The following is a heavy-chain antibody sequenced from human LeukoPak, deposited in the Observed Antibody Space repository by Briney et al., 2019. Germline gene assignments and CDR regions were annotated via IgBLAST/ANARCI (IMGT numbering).Heavy chain of an antibody. CDR1: GYTFTSYY. J-gene: IGHJ4*02. CDR2: INPSGGST. Sequence: ASVKVSCKASGYTFTSYYMHWVRQAPGQGLEWMGIINPSGGSTSYAQKFQGRVTMTRDTSISTAYMELSRLRSDDTAVYYCARDYKKSSHYFDYWGQGTLVTVSS. CDR3: ARDYKKSSHYFDY. D-gene: IGHD3-10*01. V-gene: IGHV1-46*01.